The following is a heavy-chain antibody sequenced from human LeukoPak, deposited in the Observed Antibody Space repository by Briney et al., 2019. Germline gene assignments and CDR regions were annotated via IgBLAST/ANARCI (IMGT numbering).Heavy chain of an antibody. CDR1: GGSFGGYY. Sequence: PSETLSLTCAVYGGSFGGYYWSWIRQPPGKGLEWIGEINHSGSTNYNPSLKSRVTISVDTSKNQFSLKLSSVTAADTAVYYCARYSGYDRAFDIWGQGTMVTVSS. J-gene: IGHJ3*02. CDR2: INHSGST. D-gene: IGHD5-12*01. CDR3: ARYSGYDRAFDI. V-gene: IGHV4-34*01.